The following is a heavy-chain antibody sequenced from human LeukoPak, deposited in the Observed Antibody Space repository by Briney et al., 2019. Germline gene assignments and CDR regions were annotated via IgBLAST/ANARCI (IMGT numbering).Heavy chain of an antibody. V-gene: IGHV4-38-2*01. CDR2: IYHSGST. CDR3: ARRRGGSGSYYKFGFDP. D-gene: IGHD3-10*01. Sequence: MPSETLSLTCAVSGYTISSGYYWGWIRQPPGKGLEWIGSIYHSGSTNYNPSLKSRVTISVDTSKNQFSLKLSSVTAADTAVYYCARRRGGSGSYYKFGFDPWGQGTLVTVSS. CDR1: GYTISSGYY. J-gene: IGHJ5*02.